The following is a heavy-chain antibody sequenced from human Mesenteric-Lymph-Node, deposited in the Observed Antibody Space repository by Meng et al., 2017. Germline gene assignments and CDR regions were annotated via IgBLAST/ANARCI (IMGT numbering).Heavy chain of an antibody. D-gene: IGHD5-12*01. V-gene: IGHV1-46*01. J-gene: IGHJ6*02. CDR1: GYTFTSYY. CDR2: INPSGGST. Sequence: ASVKVSCKASGYTFTSYYMHWVRQAPGQGLEWMGIINPSGGSTSYAQKFQGRVTMTEDTSTDTAYMELSSLRSEDTAVYYCATETATPNYYYYGMDVWGQGTTVTVSS. CDR3: ATETATPNYYYYGMDV.